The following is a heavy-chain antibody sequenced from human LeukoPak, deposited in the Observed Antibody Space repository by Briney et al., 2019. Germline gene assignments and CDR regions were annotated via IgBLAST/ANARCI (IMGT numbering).Heavy chain of an antibody. CDR3: AKVGSGNDYY. Sequence: PGRSLRLSCAASGFTFSSSAMHWVRQPPGKGLEWVTVISNDESNKYYADSVKGRFTISRDNSKNMLYLQMNSLRTEDTAVCYCAKVGSGNDYYWGQGTLVTVSS. D-gene: IGHD5-12*01. J-gene: IGHJ4*02. V-gene: IGHV3-30*18. CDR2: ISNDESNK. CDR1: GFTFSSSA.